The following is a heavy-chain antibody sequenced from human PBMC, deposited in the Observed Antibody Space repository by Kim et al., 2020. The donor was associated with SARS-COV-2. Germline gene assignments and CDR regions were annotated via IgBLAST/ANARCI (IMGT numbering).Heavy chain of an antibody. Sequence: SETLSLTCTVSGGSISSYYWSWIRQPPGKGLEWIGYIYYSGSTNYNPSLKSRVTISVDTSKNQFSLKLSSVTAADTAVYYCARAHGGWELQAGHWFDPWGQGTLVTVSS. J-gene: IGHJ5*02. V-gene: IGHV4-59*13. CDR3: ARAHGGWELQAGHWFDP. CDR2: IYYSGST. D-gene: IGHD2-15*01. CDR1: GGSISSYY.